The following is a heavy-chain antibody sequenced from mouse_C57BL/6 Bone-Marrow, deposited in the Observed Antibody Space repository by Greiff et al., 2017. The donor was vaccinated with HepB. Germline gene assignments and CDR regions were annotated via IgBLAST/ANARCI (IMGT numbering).Heavy chain of an antibody. CDR3: AREEGYSNLFAY. CDR1: GFTFSDYY. Sequence: EVNLVESEGGLVQPGSSMKLSCTASGFTFSDYYMAWVRQVPEKGLEWVANINYDGSSTYYLDSLKSRFIISRDNAKNILYLQMSSLKSEDTATYYCAREEGYSNLFAYWGQGTLVTVSA. CDR2: INYDGSST. J-gene: IGHJ3*01. V-gene: IGHV5-16*01. D-gene: IGHD2-5*01.